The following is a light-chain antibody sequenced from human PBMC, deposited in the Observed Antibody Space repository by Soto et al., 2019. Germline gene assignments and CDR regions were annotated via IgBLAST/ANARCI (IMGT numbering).Light chain of an antibody. CDR2: WAS. CDR3: QQYYTPSWT. CDR1: HVFLYSSNNKNY. J-gene: IGKJ1*01. V-gene: IGKV4-1*01. Sequence: DIVMTQSPDSLAVSLGERATVNCESVHVFLYSSNNKNYLAWYQQKPGQPPKLLFYWASTRESGVPDRFSGSGSGTDFTLTISSLQAEDVAVYYCQQYYTPSWTFGQGTKVDIK.